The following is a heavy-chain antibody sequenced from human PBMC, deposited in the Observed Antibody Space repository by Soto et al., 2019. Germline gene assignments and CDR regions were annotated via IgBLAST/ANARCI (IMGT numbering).Heavy chain of an antibody. Sequence: SETLSLTCTVSGCSLSRGGYFWSWIRQHPGEGLEWIGYIYYSGSTYYNPSLKSRVTISVDTSKNQFSLKLSSVTAADTAVYYCARAAQGVYYGSGSYERWYFDLWGRGTLVTVYS. D-gene: IGHD3-10*01. CDR2: IYYSGST. J-gene: IGHJ2*01. V-gene: IGHV4-31*03. CDR3: ARAAQGVYYGSGSYERWYFDL. CDR1: GCSLSRGGYF.